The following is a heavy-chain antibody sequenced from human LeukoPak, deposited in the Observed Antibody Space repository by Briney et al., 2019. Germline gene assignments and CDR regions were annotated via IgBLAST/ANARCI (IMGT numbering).Heavy chain of an antibody. J-gene: IGHJ4*02. V-gene: IGHV3-53*01. CDR2: IYSGGST. CDR1: GFTVSSNY. D-gene: IGHD4-11*01. Sequence: SGGSLRLSCAASGFTVSSNYMSWVRQAPGKGLEWVSVIYSGGSTYYADSVKGRFTISRDNSKNTLYLQMNSLRAEDTAVYYCARYSKRLYYFDYWGQGTLVTVSS. CDR3: ARYSKRLYYFDY.